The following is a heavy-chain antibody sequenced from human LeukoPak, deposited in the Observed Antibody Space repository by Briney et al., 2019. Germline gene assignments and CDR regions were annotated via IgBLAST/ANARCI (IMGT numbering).Heavy chain of an antibody. CDR1: GFTFSSYA. J-gene: IGHJ4*02. CDR3: AKGIYTTGY. V-gene: IGHV3-23*01. Sequence: GGSLRLSCAASGFTFSSYAMSWVRQAPGKGLEWVSAISHSGGSTYYADSVRGRFTISRDNSKNTLYLQMNSLTVEDTAVYYCAKGIYTTGYWGQGTLVTVSS. D-gene: IGHD1-1*01. CDR2: ISHSGGST.